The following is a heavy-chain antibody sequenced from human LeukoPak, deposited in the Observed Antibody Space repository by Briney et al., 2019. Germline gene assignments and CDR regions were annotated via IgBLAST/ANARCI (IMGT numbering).Heavy chain of an antibody. J-gene: IGHJ6*02. D-gene: IGHD5-24*01. CDR2: VGHNAAGT. Sequence: GGSLRLSCAASGFTFSDYSMSWVRQAPGKGLEWVAAVGHNAAGTYYADSVKGRFTISKDNSRNTMYLQMNSLTAEDTAVYYCAKACLVATTPGRGMDVWGQGTTVAVSS. CDR1: GFTFSDYS. V-gene: IGHV3-23*01. CDR3: AKACLVATTPGRGMDV.